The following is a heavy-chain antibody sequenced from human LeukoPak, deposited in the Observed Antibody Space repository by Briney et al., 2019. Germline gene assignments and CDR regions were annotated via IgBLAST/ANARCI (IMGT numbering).Heavy chain of an antibody. CDR3: ARDVRYSGPDADY. V-gene: IGHV1-2*02. D-gene: IGHD5-12*01. CDR1: GYTFTGYY. J-gene: IGHJ4*02. CDR2: INPNSGGT. Sequence: GASVKVSCKASGYTFTGYYMHWVRQAPGQGLEWMGWINPNSGGTNYAQKFQGRVTMTRDTSISTAYMELSRLRSDDTAVYYCARDVRYSGPDADYWGQGTLVTVSS.